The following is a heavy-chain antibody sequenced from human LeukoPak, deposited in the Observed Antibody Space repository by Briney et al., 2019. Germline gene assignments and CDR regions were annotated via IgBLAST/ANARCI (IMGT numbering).Heavy chain of an antibody. V-gene: IGHV4-59*08. J-gene: IGHJ5*02. CDR1: GGSISSYY. CDR3: AGLSPDWFDP. Sequence: PSETLSLTCTVSGGSISSYYWSWIRQPPGKGLEWIGYISYSGSTNYNPSLKSRVTISVDTSKNQFSLKLSSVTAADTALYYCAGLSPDWFDPWGQGTLVTVSS. CDR2: ISYSGST.